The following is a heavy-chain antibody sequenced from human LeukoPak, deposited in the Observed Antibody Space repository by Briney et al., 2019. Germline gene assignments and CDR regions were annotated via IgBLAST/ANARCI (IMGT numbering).Heavy chain of an antibody. D-gene: IGHD3-10*01. CDR2: IDHSGST. J-gene: IGHJ4*02. CDR3: ARDRELGY. CDR1: GGSLNGYY. V-gene: IGHV4-34*01. Sequence: PSETLSLTCAVYGGSLNGYYWSWIRQPPGKRLEWIGEIDHSGSTQYNPSLKSRVTISVDTSKNQLSLKLSSVTAADTAVYYCARDRELGYWGQGALVTVSS.